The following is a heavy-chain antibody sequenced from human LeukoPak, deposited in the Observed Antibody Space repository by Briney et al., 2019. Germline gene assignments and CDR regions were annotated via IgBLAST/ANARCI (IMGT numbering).Heavy chain of an antibody. CDR2: INHSGST. D-gene: IGHD2-2*01. V-gene: IGHV4-34*01. CDR1: GGSFSGYY. CDR3: ARGQLAQGY. Sequence: SETLSLTCAVYGGSFSGYYWSWIRQPPGKGLEWIGEINHSGSTNYNPSLKSRVTLPVDTSKNQFSLKLSSVTDADTALYYCARGQLAQGYWGQGTLVTVSS. J-gene: IGHJ4*02.